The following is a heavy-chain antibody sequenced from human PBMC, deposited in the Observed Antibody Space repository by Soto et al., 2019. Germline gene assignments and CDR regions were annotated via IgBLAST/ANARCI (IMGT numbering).Heavy chain of an antibody. CDR3: ARDLVNDYGDYEGNY. D-gene: IGHD4-17*01. Sequence: HPGGSLRLSCAASGFTFSSYAMHWVRQAPGKGLEWVAVISYDGSNKYYADSVKGRFTISRDNSKNTLYLQMNSLRAEDTAVYYCARDLVNDYGDYEGNYWGQGTLVTVSS. CDR2: ISYDGSNK. CDR1: GFTFSSYA. V-gene: IGHV3-30-3*01. J-gene: IGHJ4*02.